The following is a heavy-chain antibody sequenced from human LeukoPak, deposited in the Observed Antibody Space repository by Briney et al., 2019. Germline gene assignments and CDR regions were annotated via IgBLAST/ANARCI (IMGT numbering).Heavy chain of an antibody. CDR1: GGSISGSSYF. J-gene: IGHJ4*02. D-gene: IGHD6-13*01. CDR3: GRQAAAGAGGDY. Sequence: SETLSLTCTVSGGSISGSSYFWGWIRHPPGKGLEWFGSIYYSGSTYYNPSLKSRVTISVDMSKNKFSLKLNSVTAADTAVYYCGRQAAAGAGGDYWDQGTLVTVSS. CDR2: IYYSGST. V-gene: IGHV4-39*01.